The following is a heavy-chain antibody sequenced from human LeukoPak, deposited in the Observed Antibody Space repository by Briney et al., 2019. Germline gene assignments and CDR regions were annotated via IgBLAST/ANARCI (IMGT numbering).Heavy chain of an antibody. CDR3: ARCLNTYYYDNSGYSPEHYYMDV. J-gene: IGHJ6*03. CDR2: IYASGSS. D-gene: IGHD3-22*01. Sequence: SETLSLTCTVSGDSISNYYWSWVRQPAGKGLEWIGRIYASGSSNYNPSLKSRITMSVDTSKNQFSLKLSSVTAADTAVYYCARCLNTYYYDNSGYSPEHYYMDVWGEGTTVIVSS. V-gene: IGHV4-4*07. CDR1: GDSISNYY.